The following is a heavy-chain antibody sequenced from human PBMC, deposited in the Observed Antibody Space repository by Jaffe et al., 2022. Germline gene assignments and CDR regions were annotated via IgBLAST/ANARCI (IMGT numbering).Heavy chain of an antibody. CDR2: ISSSGSTI. V-gene: IGHV3-48*03. CDR3: ARGWEYYYGDYRRLDY. D-gene: IGHD4-17*01. Sequence: EVQLVESGGGLVQPGGSLRLSCAASGFTFSSYEMNWVRQAPGKGLEWVSYISSSGSTIYYADSVKGRFTISRDNAKNSLYLQMNSLRAEDTAVYYCARGWEYYYGDYRRLDYWGQGTLVTVSS. J-gene: IGHJ4*02. CDR1: GFTFSSYE.